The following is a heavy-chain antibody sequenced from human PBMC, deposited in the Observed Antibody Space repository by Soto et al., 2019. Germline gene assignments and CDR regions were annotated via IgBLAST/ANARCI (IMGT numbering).Heavy chain of an antibody. CDR2: IYYSGST. V-gene: IGHV4-59*08. Sequence: SETLSLTCTVSGGSISSYYWSWIRQPPGKGLEWIGYIYYSGSTNYNPSLKSRVTISVDTSKNQFSLKLSSVTAADTAVYYCARVGDDNWNAYYFDYWGQGTLVTVSS. CDR3: ARVGDDNWNAYYFDY. CDR1: GGSISSYY. J-gene: IGHJ4*02. D-gene: IGHD1-1*01.